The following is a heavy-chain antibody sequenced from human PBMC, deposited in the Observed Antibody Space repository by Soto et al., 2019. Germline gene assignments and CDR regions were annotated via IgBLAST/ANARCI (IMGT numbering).Heavy chain of an antibody. CDR2: ISWNSGSI. CDR1: GFTFDDYA. D-gene: IGHD1-7*01. J-gene: IGHJ6*02. CDR3: AKDIGAGTTGYYYGMDV. V-gene: IGHV3-9*01. Sequence: EVQLVESGGGLVQPGRSLRLSCAASGFTFDDYAMHWVRQAPGKGLEGVSGISWNSGSIGYADSEKGRFTIYRDNAKNSLYLQMNSLRAEDTALYYCAKDIGAGTTGYYYGMDVWGQGTTVTVSS.